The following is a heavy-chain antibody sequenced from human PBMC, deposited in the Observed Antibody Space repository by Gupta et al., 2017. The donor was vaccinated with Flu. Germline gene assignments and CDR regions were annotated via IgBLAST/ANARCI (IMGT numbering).Heavy chain of an antibody. CDR3: ARGAGYCSSTSCYEGYMDV. J-gene: IGHJ6*03. CDR1: GGSFSGYY. V-gene: IGHV4-34*01. Sequence: QVQLQQWGAGLLKPSETLSLTCAVYGGSFSGYYWIWIRQPPGKGLEWIGEINHSGSTNYNPSLKSRVTISVDTSKNQFSLKMSSVTAADTAVYYCARGAGYCSSTSCYEGYMDVWGKGTTVTVSS. CDR2: INHSGST. D-gene: IGHD2-2*01.